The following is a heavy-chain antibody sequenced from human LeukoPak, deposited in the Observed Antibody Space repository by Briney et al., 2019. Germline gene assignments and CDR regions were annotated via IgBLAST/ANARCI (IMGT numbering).Heavy chain of an antibody. V-gene: IGHV1-18*01. CDR2: ISAYNGNT. CDR1: GYTFTSYG. J-gene: IGHJ6*02. CDR3: ARDPRTSSSWYQPYYYYGMDV. Sequence: GASVKVSCKASGYTFTSYGISWVRQAPGQGLEWMGWISAYNGNTNYAQKLQGRVTMTTDTSTSTAYMELRSLRSDDTAVYYCARDPRTSSSWYQPYYYYGMDVWGQGTTVTVSS. D-gene: IGHD6-13*01.